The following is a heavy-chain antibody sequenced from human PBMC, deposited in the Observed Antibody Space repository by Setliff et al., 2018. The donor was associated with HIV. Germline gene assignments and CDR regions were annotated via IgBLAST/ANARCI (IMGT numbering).Heavy chain of an antibody. D-gene: IGHD3-10*01. CDR1: GGTFSNCA. CDR2: IIPIFGST. V-gene: IGHV1-69*13. CDR3: ARDDHYYDSGSYYSDWYFDL. J-gene: IGHJ2*01. Sequence: SVKVSCKASGGTFSNCAISWVRQAPGQGLEWMGGIIPIFGSTKYAQKFQGRVTITADESTSTADMELSSLRSDDTAVYYCARDDHYYDSGSYYSDWYFDLWGRGTLVTVSS.